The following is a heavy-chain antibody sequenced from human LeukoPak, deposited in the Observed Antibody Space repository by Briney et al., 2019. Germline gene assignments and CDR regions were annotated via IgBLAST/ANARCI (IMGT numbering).Heavy chain of an antibody. CDR3: ARVILTGYYFVGNWFDP. V-gene: IGHV4-39*07. CDR2: IYYSGST. D-gene: IGHD3-9*01. CDR1: GGSINSRSYY. Sequence: PSETLSLTCTVSGGSINSRSYYWGWIRQPPGKGLEWIGNIYYSGSTYYNPSLKSRVTISVDTSKNQFSLRLSSVTAADTAVYYCARVILTGYYFVGNWFDPWGQGTLVTVSS. J-gene: IGHJ5*02.